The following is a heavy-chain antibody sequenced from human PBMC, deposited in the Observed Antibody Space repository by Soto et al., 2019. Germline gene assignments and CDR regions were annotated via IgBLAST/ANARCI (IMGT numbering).Heavy chain of an antibody. CDR3: AHTPGYYDFWSGYYTRWFDP. V-gene: IGHV2-5*02. Sequence: QITLKESGPTLVKPTQPLTLTCTFSGFSLSTSGVGVGWIRQPPGKALEWLALIYWDDDKRYSPSLKSRLTITKDTSKNQVVLTMTNMDPVDTATYYCAHTPGYYDFWSGYYTRWFDPWGQGTLVTVSS. CDR2: IYWDDDK. CDR1: GFSLSTSGVG. J-gene: IGHJ5*02. D-gene: IGHD3-3*01.